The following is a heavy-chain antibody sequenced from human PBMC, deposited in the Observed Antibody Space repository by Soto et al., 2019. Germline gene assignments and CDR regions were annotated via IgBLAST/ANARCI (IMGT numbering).Heavy chain of an antibody. CDR3: ALRYCSRTTCPPLNSYFYMDV. Sequence: GGSLRLSCAASVFSFSNYAMSWVRQSPGKGLEWVSGISGSGGTTFYAGSVKGRFAISRDNSKNTLYLQMNGLRAEDTAVYYCALRYCSRTTCPPLNSYFYMDVWGKGTTVTVSS. D-gene: IGHD2-2*01. V-gene: IGHV3-23*01. J-gene: IGHJ6*03. CDR2: ISGSGGTT. CDR1: VFSFSNYA.